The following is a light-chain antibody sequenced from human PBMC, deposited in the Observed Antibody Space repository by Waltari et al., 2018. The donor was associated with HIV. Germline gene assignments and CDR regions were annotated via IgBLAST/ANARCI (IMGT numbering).Light chain of an antibody. CDR3: CSYVTTGTWV. V-gene: IGLV2-23*02. CDR1: SRDLGNYDI. Sequence: QSALTQPASVSASPGQSITISCTGTSRDLGNYDIVSWYQQRPGKAPKLMIYEVNKWPSGVSNRFSGSKSGITASLTISGLQAEDEADYYCCSYVTTGTWVFGGGTKLTVL. J-gene: IGLJ3*02. CDR2: EVN.